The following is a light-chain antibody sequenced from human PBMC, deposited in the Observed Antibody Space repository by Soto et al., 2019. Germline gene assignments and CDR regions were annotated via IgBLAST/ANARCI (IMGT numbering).Light chain of an antibody. CDR2: GAS. CDR3: QQRSNWPPIT. J-gene: IGKJ5*01. CDR1: QSVSSN. V-gene: IGKV3-11*01. Sequence: IVMTQSAATLSVSPGERATLSCRASQSVSSNLAWYQQKPCQAPRLLVYGASSRATGVPDRFSGSGSGTDFTLTISSLEPEDFAVYYCQQRSNWPPITFGQGTRLEIK.